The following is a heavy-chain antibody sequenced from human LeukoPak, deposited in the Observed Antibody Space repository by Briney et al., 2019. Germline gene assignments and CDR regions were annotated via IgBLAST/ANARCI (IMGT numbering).Heavy chain of an antibody. V-gene: IGHV3-74*01. Sequence: GGTLRLSCVASGFTFDTYWMHWVRQAPGKGLVWVSRIHRDGNNINYADFVQGRFTVSRDNAKNTLYLQMHSLRVEDTAMYYCARGLRDRYGMDVWGQGTTVTVSS. CDR1: GFTFDTYW. CDR3: ARGLRDRYGMDV. J-gene: IGHJ6*02. CDR2: IHRDGNNI.